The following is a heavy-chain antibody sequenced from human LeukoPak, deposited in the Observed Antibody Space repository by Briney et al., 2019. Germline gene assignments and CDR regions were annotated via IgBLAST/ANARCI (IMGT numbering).Heavy chain of an antibody. J-gene: IGHJ5*02. CDR3: ARVLAAAANWFDP. Sequence: GSLRLSCAASGFTFSDYYMSWIRPAPGQGLEWVSYISSSGSTIYYADSVKGRFTISRDNAKNSLYLQMNSLRAEDTAVYYCARVLAAAANWFDPWGQGTLVTVSS. D-gene: IGHD6-13*01. V-gene: IGHV3-11*01. CDR1: GFTFSDYY. CDR2: ISSSGSTI.